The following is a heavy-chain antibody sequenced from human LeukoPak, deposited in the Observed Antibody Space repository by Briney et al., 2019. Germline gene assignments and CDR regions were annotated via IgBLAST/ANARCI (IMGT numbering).Heavy chain of an antibody. CDR3: GAVTITTNPDY. V-gene: IGHV1-8*01. J-gene: IGHJ4*02. D-gene: IGHD6-19*01. CDR1: GHTFTTYD. Sequence: ASVKVSCKASGHTFTTYDINWVRQATGQGLEWMGWMSPNTGNTGYVQKFQGRVTMTRNTSINTAYMELSSLTSEDTAVYYCGAVTITTNPDYWGQGTLATVSS. CDR2: MSPNTGNT.